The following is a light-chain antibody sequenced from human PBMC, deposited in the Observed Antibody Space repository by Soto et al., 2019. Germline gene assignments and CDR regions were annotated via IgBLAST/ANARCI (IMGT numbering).Light chain of an antibody. Sequence: AIQMTQSPSSLSASVGDRVTITCRASQDIRNELGWYQQKPGKAPRLLIYAASSLQSGVPSRFSGSGSGTDFTLTIRSLQPEDFATYYCLQDYNYPFTFGPGTKVDIK. CDR2: AAS. CDR3: LQDYNYPFT. J-gene: IGKJ3*01. CDR1: QDIRNE. V-gene: IGKV1-6*01.